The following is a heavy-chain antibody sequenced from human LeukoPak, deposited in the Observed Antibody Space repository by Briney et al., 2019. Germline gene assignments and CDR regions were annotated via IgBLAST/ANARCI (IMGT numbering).Heavy chain of an antibody. D-gene: IGHD5-24*01. CDR1: GFTFSTYS. V-gene: IGHV3-33*03. CDR2: IWYDGSNK. J-gene: IGHJ5*02. CDR3: AKGVRSGTNYNCFGA. Sequence: GGSVRLSCAASGFTFSTYSMNWVRQSPGKGLEWVAVIWYDGSNKYYADSVKGRFTISRDNSKNSLYLQMSSLRVEDTALYYCAKGVRSGTNYNCFGASGQGTLVTVSS.